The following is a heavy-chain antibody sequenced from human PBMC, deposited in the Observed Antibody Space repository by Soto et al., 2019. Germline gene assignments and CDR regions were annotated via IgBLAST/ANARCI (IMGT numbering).Heavy chain of an antibody. D-gene: IGHD1-26*01. CDR2: IIPIFGTA. Sequence: GASVKVSCKASGGTFSSYAISWVRQAPGQGLEWMGGIIPIFGTANYAQKIQGRVTITADESTSTAYMELSSLRSEDTAVYYCARAEERWELRAFDIWGQGTIVTVSS. V-gene: IGHV1-69*13. J-gene: IGHJ3*02. CDR3: ARAEERWELRAFDI. CDR1: GGTFSSYA.